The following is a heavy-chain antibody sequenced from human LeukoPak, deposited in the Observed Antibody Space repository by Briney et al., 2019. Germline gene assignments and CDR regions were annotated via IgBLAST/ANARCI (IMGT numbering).Heavy chain of an antibody. CDR2: ISYDGSNK. D-gene: IGHD6-6*01. Sequence: GRSLRLSCAASGFTFSSYGMHWVRQAPGKGLKWVAVISYDGSNKYYADSVKGRFTISRDNAKNSLYLQMNSLRAEDMAVYYCAREGSSYYYYMDVWGKGTTVTVSS. V-gene: IGHV3-30*03. CDR1: GFTFSSYG. CDR3: AREGSSYYYYMDV. J-gene: IGHJ6*03.